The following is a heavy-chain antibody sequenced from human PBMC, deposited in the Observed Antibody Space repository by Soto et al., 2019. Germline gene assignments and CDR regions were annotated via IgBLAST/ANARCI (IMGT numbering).Heavy chain of an antibody. Sequence: PGESLKISCKGSGYSFTSYWIGWVRQMPGKGLEWMGIIYPGDSDTRYSPSFQGQVTISADKSISTAYLQWSSLKASDTAVYYCARHGDSSGYYGGDYYYYGMDFWGQGTTVTVSS. CDR1: GYSFTSYW. D-gene: IGHD3-22*01. CDR3: ARHGDSSGYYGGDYYYYGMDF. J-gene: IGHJ6*02. CDR2: IYPGDSDT. V-gene: IGHV5-51*01.